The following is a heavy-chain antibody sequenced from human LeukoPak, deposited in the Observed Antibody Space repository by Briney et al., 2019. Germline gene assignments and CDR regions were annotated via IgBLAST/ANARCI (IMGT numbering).Heavy chain of an antibody. CDR1: GFTFSSYS. CDR3: ARGRIAARGIADY. J-gene: IGHJ4*02. CDR2: ISSSSSYI. Sequence: GGSLRLSCAASGFTFSSYSMNWVRQAPGKGLEWVSSISSSSSYIYYADSVKGRFTISRDNAKNSLYLQMNSLRAEDTAVHYCARGRIAARGIADYWGQGTLVTVSS. D-gene: IGHD6-6*01. V-gene: IGHV3-21*01.